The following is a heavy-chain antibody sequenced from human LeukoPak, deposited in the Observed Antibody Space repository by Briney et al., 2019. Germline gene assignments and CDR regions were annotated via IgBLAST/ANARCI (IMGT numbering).Heavy chain of an antibody. V-gene: IGHV4-4*07. Sequence: PSETLSLTCTVSGGSISSYYWSWIRQPAGKGLEWIGRIYTSGSTNYNPSLKSRVTMSVDTSKNQFSLKLSSVTAADTAVYYCARDRAGVFAVVIIDYWSQGTLVTVSS. CDR2: IYTSGST. D-gene: IGHD3-3*01. CDR1: GGSISSYY. CDR3: ARDRAGVFAVVIIDY. J-gene: IGHJ4*02.